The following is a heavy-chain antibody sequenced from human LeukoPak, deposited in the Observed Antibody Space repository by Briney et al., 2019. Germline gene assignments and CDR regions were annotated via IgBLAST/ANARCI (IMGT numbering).Heavy chain of an antibody. Sequence: SETLSLTCTVSGGSISSYYWSWIRQPPGKGLEWIGYIYYSGSTNYNPSLKSRVTISVDTSKNQFSLKLSSVTAADTAVYYCARLGGYSRSYYFDYWGQGTLVTVSS. V-gene: IGHV4-59*01. CDR2: IYYSGST. J-gene: IGHJ4*02. CDR1: GGSISSYY. D-gene: IGHD2-15*01. CDR3: ARLGGYSRSYYFDY.